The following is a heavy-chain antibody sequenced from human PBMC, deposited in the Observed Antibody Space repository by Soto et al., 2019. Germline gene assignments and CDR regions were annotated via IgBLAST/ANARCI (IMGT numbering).Heavy chain of an antibody. J-gene: IGHJ6*02. D-gene: IGHD6-6*01. CDR3: ARAGIAARWVTYYGMDV. Sequence: ASVKVSCKASGSTFSSYAISWVRQAPGQGLEWMGGIIPIFGTANYAQKFQGRVTITADESTSTAYMELSSLRSEDTAVYYCARAGIAARWVTYYGMDVWGQGTTVTVSS. CDR1: GSTFSSYA. V-gene: IGHV1-69*13. CDR2: IIPIFGTA.